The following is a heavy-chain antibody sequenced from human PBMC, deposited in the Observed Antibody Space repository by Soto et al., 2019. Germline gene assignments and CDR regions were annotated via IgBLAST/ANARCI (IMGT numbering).Heavy chain of an antibody. J-gene: IGHJ4*02. CDR3: ARAGDSLRRLYFDY. CDR2: INPNSGGT. D-gene: IGHD3-16*01. V-gene: IGHV1-2*04. CDR1: GYTFTGYY. Sequence: ASVKVSCKASGYTFTGYYMHWVRQAPGQGLEWMGWINPNSGGTNYAQKFQGWVTMTRDTSISTAYMELSRLRSDDTAVYYCARAGDSLRRLYFDYWGQGTLVTVSS.